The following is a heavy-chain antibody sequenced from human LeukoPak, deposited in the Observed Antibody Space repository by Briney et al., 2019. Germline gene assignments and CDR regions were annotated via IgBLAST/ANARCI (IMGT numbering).Heavy chain of an antibody. CDR1: GCNFTTDD. D-gene: IGHD6-19*01. CDR2: MNPNRGNT. J-gene: IGHJ5*02. Sequence: ASVKVSCKASGCNFTTDDINWVRQATGQGLEWMGWMNPNRGNTGYAQKFQGRVTMTKNTVMGTAYMELSSLTSEDTGVYYCARIPSFFAAVAGNAGWFDPWGQGTLVTVSS. CDR3: ARIPSFFAAVAGNAGWFDP. V-gene: IGHV1-8*01.